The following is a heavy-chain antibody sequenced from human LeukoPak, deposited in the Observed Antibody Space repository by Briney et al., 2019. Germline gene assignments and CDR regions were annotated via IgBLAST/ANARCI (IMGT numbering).Heavy chain of an antibody. CDR1: GFTFSSYG. Sequence: GGSLRLSCAASGFTFSSYGMHWVRQAPGKGLEWVAVISYDGSNKYYADSVKGRLTISRDNSKNTLYLQMNSLRAEDTAVYYCAKDLSTSYYYDSSGDGYWGQGTLVTVSS. CDR3: AKDLSTSYYYDSSGDGY. CDR2: ISYDGSNK. J-gene: IGHJ4*02. D-gene: IGHD3-22*01. V-gene: IGHV3-30*18.